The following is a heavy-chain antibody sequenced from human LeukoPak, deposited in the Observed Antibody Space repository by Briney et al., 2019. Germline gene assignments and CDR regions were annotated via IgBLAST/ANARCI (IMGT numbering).Heavy chain of an antibody. CDR3: ARGGGLDV. J-gene: IGHJ6*02. Sequence: PGGSLRLSCAASGFTLSSYWMNWARRAPGKGLEWVASINHNGNVNYYVDSVKGRFTISRDNAKNSPYLQMSNLRAEDTAVYFCARGGGLDVWGQGATVTVSS. D-gene: IGHD3-16*01. V-gene: IGHV3-7*03. CDR1: GFTLSSYW. CDR2: INHNGNVN.